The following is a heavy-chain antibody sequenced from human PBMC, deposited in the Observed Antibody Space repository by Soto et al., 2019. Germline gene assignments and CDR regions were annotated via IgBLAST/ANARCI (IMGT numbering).Heavy chain of an antibody. CDR2: IKSKTDGGTT. CDR3: TTVIARRDRMVRGVIISDYYYYGMDV. V-gene: IGHV3-15*07. Sequence: GGSLRLSCAASGFTFSNAWMNWVRQAPGKGLEWVGRIKSKTDGGTTDYAAPGKGRFTISRDDSKNTLYLQMNSLKTEDTAVYYCTTVIARRDRMVRGVIISDYYYYGMDVWGQGTTVTVSS. CDR1: GFTFSNAW. D-gene: IGHD3-10*01. J-gene: IGHJ6*02.